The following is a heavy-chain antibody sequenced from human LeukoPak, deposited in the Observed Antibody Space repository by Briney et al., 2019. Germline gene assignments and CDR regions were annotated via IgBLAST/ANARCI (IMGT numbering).Heavy chain of an antibody. V-gene: IGHV4-4*07. CDR1: GGSISSYY. Sequence: SETLSLTCTVSGGSISSYYWSWIRQPAGKGLEWIGRIYTSGSTNYNPSLKSRVTISVDKSKNQFSLKLSSVTAADTAVYYCARVGKSGSYSDYWGQGTLVTVSS. D-gene: IGHD1-26*01. CDR2: IYTSGST. CDR3: ARVGKSGSYSDY. J-gene: IGHJ4*02.